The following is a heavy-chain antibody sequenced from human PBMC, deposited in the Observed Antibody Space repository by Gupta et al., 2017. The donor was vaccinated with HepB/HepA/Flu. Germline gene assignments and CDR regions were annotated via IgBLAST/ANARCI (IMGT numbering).Heavy chain of an antibody. J-gene: IGHJ4*02. Sequence: QVQLQESGPLLVKPSETLSLICTVSGESVSSPAYYWSWIRQRPGKALEWIGYIYFTGTTAYNPSLKNRVDMSMDTPKNHLTLNLTSVTAADTAVYYCAREVVIGGRYFDYWGRGTLVTVSS. CDR1: GESVSSPAYY. D-gene: IGHD2-21*01. V-gene: IGHV4-31*03. CDR3: AREVVIGGRYFDY. CDR2: IYFTGTT.